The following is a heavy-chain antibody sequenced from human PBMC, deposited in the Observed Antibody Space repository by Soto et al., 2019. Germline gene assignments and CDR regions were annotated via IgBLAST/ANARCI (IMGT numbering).Heavy chain of an antibody. D-gene: IGHD5-12*01. CDR2: ISGGGGRT. V-gene: IGHV3-23*01. CDR1: GFTFSSYA. CDR3: PNGSSGYAYYYFVY. J-gene: IGHJ4*02. Sequence: LRLSCGASGFTFSSYAMTWVRQAPGPGLEWVSGISGGGGRTYYADSVKGRFTISRDNSKNTLYLQMNSLRAEDTAVYYCPNGSSGYAYYYFVYWCQGTLVTVFS.